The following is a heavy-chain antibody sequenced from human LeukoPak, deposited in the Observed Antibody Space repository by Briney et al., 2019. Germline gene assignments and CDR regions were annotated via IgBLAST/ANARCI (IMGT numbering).Heavy chain of an antibody. CDR2: ISGSGGST. Sequence: GGSLRLSCAASGFTFSSYAMSWVRQAPGKGLEWVSAISGSGGSTHYADSVKGRFTISRDNSKNTLYLHMNSLRAEDTAVYFCARDYYDVSGYYYEGGPPTAPPGYWGQGTLVTVSS. CDR3: ARDYYDVSGYYYEGGPPTAPPGY. CDR1: GFTFSSYA. V-gene: IGHV3-23*01. D-gene: IGHD3-22*01. J-gene: IGHJ4*02.